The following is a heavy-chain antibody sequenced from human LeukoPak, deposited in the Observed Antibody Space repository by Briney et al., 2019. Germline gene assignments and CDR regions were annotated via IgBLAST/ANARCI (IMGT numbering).Heavy chain of an antibody. Sequence: GGSLKISCKGSGYSFTSYWIGWVRQMPGKGLEWRGISYPGDSDTRYSPSFQGQVTISADKSISTAYLQWSSLKASDTAMYYCARLGGLGSNYAVCPFDYWGQGTLVTVSS. D-gene: IGHD3-10*01. V-gene: IGHV5-51*01. CDR3: ARLGGLGSNYAVCPFDY. J-gene: IGHJ4*02. CDR1: GYSFTSYW. CDR2: SYPGDSDT.